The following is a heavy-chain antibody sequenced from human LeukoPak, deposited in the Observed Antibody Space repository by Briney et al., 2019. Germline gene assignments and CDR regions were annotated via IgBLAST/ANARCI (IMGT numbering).Heavy chain of an antibody. Sequence: SETLSLTCTVSGGSISSSSYYWGWIRQPPGKGLEWIGSIYYSGSTYYNPSLKSRVTISVDTSKNQFSLKLSSVTAADTAVYYCARDEGTAMVLDYWGQGTLVTVSS. J-gene: IGHJ4*02. CDR1: GGSISSSSYY. CDR2: IYYSGST. V-gene: IGHV4-39*07. CDR3: ARDEGTAMVLDY. D-gene: IGHD5-18*01.